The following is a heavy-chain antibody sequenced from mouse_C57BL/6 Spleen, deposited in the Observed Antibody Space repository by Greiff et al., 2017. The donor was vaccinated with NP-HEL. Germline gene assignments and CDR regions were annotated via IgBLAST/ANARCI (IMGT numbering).Heavy chain of an antibody. J-gene: IGHJ2*01. D-gene: IGHD4-1*01. CDR3: ARIAGSHFDY. V-gene: IGHV1-59*01. CDR2: IDPSDSYT. CDR1: GYTFTSYW. Sequence: QVQLQQPGAELVRPGTSVKLSCKASGYTFTSYWMHWVKQRPGQGLEWIGVIDPSDSYTNYNQKFKGKATLTVDTSSSTAYMQLSSLTSEDSAVYYCARIAGSHFDYWGQGTTLTVSS.